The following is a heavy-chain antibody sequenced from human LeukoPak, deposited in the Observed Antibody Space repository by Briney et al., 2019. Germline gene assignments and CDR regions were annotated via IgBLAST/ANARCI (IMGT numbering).Heavy chain of an antibody. Sequence: GGSLRLSCAASGCTVSTNYMSWVRQAPGKGLEWVSVIYRDDTTYYADSVKGRFTISRDNSKNTLYLQMNSLRAEDTAVYYCAGAAYDSGSYIVNHDYWGQGTLVTVSS. CDR1: GCTVSTNY. D-gene: IGHD3-22*01. CDR2: IYRDDTT. J-gene: IGHJ4*02. V-gene: IGHV3-53*01. CDR3: AGAAYDSGSYIVNHDY.